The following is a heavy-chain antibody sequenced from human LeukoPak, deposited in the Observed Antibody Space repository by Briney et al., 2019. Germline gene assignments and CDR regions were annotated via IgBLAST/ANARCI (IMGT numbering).Heavy chain of an antibody. CDR3: ARDLGEYYDTSDNRFDP. CDR2: INSDGITT. J-gene: IGHJ5*02. V-gene: IGHV3-74*01. D-gene: IGHD3-22*01. CDR1: GFTFSSYW. Sequence: GGSLRLSCAASGFTFSSYWMHWVRQAPGKGLVWVSRINSDGITTTYADSVKGRFTISRDNAKNTLYLQMNSLRAEDTAVYYCARDLGEYYDTSDNRFDPWGQGTLVTVSS.